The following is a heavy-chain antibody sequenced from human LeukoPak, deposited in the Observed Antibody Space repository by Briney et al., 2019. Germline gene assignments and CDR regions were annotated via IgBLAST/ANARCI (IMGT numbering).Heavy chain of an antibody. CDR3: ARDHYCSGGSCYPTTVDY. J-gene: IGHJ4*02. CDR1: GYTFTSYG. D-gene: IGHD2-15*01. V-gene: IGHV1-18*01. Sequence: ASVKVSCKASGYTFTSYGISWVRQAPGQGLEWMGWISAYNGNTNYAQKLQGRVTMTTDTSTSTAYMELRSLRSDDTAVYYCARDHYCSGGSCYPTTVDYWGQGTLVTVSS. CDR2: ISAYNGNT.